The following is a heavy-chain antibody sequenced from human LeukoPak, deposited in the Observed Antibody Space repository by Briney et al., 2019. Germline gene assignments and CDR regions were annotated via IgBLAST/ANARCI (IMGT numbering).Heavy chain of an antibody. CDR3: ARQRSPYSSTSYPDY. J-gene: IGHJ4*02. CDR2: IYYSGST. V-gene: IGHV4-39*01. D-gene: IGHD6-13*01. Sequence: PSETLSLTCTVSGGSISSGGYYWGWIRQPPGKGLEWIGGIYYSGSTFYRPSLKSRVTISVDTSKNQFSLKLTSVTAADTAVYYCARQRSPYSSTSYPDYWGQGTLVTVSS. CDR1: GGSISSGGYY.